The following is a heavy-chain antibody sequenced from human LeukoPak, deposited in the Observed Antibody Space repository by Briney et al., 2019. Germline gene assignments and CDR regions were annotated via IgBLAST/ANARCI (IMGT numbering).Heavy chain of an antibody. CDR1: GGSFSGYY. J-gene: IGHJ6*02. D-gene: IGHD5-24*01. Sequence: AETLSLTCAVYGGSFSGYYWSWIRQPPGKGLEWIGEINHSGSTNYNPSLKSRVTISVDTSKNQFSLKLSSVTAADTAVYYCAREHLRRDGYNLAYYYGMDVWGQGTTVTVSS. CDR3: AREHLRRDGYNLAYYYGMDV. CDR2: INHSGST. V-gene: IGHV4-34*01.